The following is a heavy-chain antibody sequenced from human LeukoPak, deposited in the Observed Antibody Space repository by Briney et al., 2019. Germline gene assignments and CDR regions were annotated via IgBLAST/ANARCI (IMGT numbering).Heavy chain of an antibody. V-gene: IGHV3-53*01. CDR1: GFTVSSSY. J-gene: IGHJ4*02. CDR3: ARDLRGFIDY. D-gene: IGHD5-12*01. CDR2: IYTGGST. Sequence: EWSLRLSCAASGFTVSSSYMTWVRQAPGKGLEWVSVIYTGGSTYYADFVKGRFTISRDNSKNTLYLQMNSLRAEDTAVYYCARDLRGFIDYWGQGTLVTVSS.